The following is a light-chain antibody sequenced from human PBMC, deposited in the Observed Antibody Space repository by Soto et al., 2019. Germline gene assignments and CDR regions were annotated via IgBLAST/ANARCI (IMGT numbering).Light chain of an antibody. CDR3: TSYTSTSTPYV. V-gene: IGLV2-14*01. J-gene: IGLJ1*01. CDR2: DVY. CDR1: SSDVGRYTY. Sequence: QSVLTQPGSVSGSPGQSITIYCAGTSSDVGRYTYVSWYQQHPGNAPKLIIYDVYNRPSGVSTRFSGSKSGNTASLTISGLQAEDEADYYCTSYTSTSTPYVFGGGTKVTVL.